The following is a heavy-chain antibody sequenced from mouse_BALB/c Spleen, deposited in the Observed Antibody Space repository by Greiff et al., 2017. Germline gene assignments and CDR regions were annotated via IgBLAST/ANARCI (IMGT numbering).Heavy chain of an antibody. J-gene: IGHJ2*01. Sequence: VKDRFTISRDDSQSMLYLQMNNLKTEDTAMYYCVRGPVDYWGQGTTLTVSS. V-gene: IGHV10S3*01. CDR3: VRGPVDY.